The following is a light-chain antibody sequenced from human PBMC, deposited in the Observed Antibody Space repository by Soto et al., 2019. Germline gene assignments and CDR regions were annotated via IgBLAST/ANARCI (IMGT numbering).Light chain of an antibody. Sequence: EIVLTQSPGTVSLSPGERATLSCRASQTINNYVAWYQQKPGQAPRVLIYDSSIRATGVPDRFSGSGSGTDFTLTISRLEPEDFAVYYCQQYVDSPETFGGGTKVEIK. CDR3: QQYVDSPET. CDR2: DSS. V-gene: IGKV3-20*01. CDR1: QTINNY. J-gene: IGKJ4*01.